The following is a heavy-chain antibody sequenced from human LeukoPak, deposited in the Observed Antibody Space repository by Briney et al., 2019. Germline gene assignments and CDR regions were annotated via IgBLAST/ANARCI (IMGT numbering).Heavy chain of an antibody. CDR3: ARPNVGVRGVPTWFDY. CDR1: GGSISSSSYY. J-gene: IGHJ4*02. CDR2: IYYSGST. Sequence: SETLSLTCTVSGGSISSSSYYWGWIRQPPGKGLEWFRSIYYSGSTYYNPSLKSRVTISVDTSKNQFSLKLSSVTAADTAVYYCARPNVGVRGVPTWFDYWGQGTLVTVSS. V-gene: IGHV4-39*01. D-gene: IGHD3-10*01.